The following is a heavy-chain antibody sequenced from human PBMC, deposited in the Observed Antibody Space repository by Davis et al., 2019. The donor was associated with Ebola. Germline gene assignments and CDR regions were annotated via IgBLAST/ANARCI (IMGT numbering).Heavy chain of an antibody. CDR1: GGTFSSYA. Sequence: SVKVSCKASGGTFSSYAISWVRQAPGQGLEWMGGIIPIFGTANYAQKFQGRVTITADESTSTAYMELSSLRSEDTAVYYCARGTTTVTFLDYWGQGTLVTVSS. CDR3: ARGTTTVTFLDY. CDR2: IIPIFGTA. D-gene: IGHD4-17*01. J-gene: IGHJ4*02. V-gene: IGHV1-69*13.